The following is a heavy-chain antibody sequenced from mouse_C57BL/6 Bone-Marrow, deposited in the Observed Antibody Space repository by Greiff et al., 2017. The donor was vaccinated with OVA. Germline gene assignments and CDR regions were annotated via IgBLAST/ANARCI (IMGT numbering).Heavy chain of an antibody. D-gene: IGHD4-1*01. J-gene: IGHJ2*01. V-gene: IGHV5-17*01. CDR3: ARLGPFGY. CDR2: ISSGSSTI. Sequence: DVQLVESGGGLVKPGGSLKLSCAASGFTFSDYGMHWVRQAPEKGLEWVAYISSGSSTIYYADTVKGRFTISRDNAKNTLFLQMTSLRSEDTAMYYCARLGPFGYWGQGTTLTVSS. CDR1: GFTFSDYG.